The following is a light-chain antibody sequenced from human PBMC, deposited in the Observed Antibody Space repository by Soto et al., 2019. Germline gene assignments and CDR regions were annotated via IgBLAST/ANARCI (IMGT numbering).Light chain of an antibody. CDR2: DAS. CDR1: QSVSSSY. CDR3: QQYGNSPLT. J-gene: IGKJ4*01. V-gene: IGKV3-20*01. Sequence: EIVLTQSPGTLSLSPGEGATLSCRASQSVSSSYLGWYQQKPGQAPRLLIYDASSRATGIPDRFSGSGSGTDFTLTISRLEPEDFAVYYCQQYGNSPLTFGGGTKVDIK.